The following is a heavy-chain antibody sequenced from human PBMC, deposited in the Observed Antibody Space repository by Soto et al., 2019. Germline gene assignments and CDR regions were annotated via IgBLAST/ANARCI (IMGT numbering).Heavy chain of an antibody. V-gene: IGHV3-21*01. J-gene: IGHJ6*02. Sequence: PGGSLRLSCSASGCTFSSYSMSWIRQAPGKGLEWVSSINSSSSYIYYADSVKGRFTISRDNAKNSLYLQMNSLRAEDTPVYYCARDFRDDSYYYGMDVWGQGTTVTVSS. CDR2: INSSSSYI. CDR1: GCTFSSYS. CDR3: ARDFRDDSYYYGMDV.